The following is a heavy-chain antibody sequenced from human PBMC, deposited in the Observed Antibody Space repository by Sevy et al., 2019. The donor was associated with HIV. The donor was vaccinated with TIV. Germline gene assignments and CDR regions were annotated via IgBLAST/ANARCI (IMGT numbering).Heavy chain of an antibody. Sequence: ASVKVSCKASGGTFSSYAISWVRQAPGQGLEWMGGIIPIFGTANYAQKFQGRVTITADESTSTAYMGLSSLRSEDTAVYYCARGVVVPAAINPYYYMDVWGKGTTVTVSS. CDR3: ARGVVVPAAINPYYYMDV. D-gene: IGHD2-2*02. V-gene: IGHV1-69*13. CDR1: GGTFSSYA. J-gene: IGHJ6*03. CDR2: IIPIFGTA.